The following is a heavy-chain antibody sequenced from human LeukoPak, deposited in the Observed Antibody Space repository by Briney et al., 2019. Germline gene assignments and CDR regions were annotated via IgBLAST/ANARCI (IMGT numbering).Heavy chain of an antibody. J-gene: IGHJ4*02. CDR2: INHSGST. CDR3: ARPRYYGSGSFDY. Sequence: SETLSLTCAVCGGSFSGYYWSWIRQPPGKGLEWIGEINHSGSTNYNPSLKSRVTISVDTSKNQFSLKLSSVTAADTAVYYCARPRYYGSGSFDYWGQGTLVTVSS. D-gene: IGHD3-10*01. V-gene: IGHV4-34*01. CDR1: GGSFSGYY.